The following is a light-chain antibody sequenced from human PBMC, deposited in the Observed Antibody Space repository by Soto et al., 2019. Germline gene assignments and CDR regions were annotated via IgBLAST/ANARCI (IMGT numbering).Light chain of an antibody. V-gene: IGLV2-8*01. CDR1: SSDVGGYNF. CDR2: EVS. Sequence: QSALTQPPSASGSPGQSVTISCTGTSSDVGGYNFVSWYQQHPGKAPKLIIYEVSKRPSGVPDRFSGSKSGNTASLTVSGLQAEDEDDYYCSSYAGSNNRYVFGTGTKVTVL. J-gene: IGLJ1*01. CDR3: SSYAGSNNRYV.